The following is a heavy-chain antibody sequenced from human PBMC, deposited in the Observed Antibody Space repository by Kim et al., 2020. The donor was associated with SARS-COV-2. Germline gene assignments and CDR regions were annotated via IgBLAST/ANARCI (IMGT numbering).Heavy chain of an antibody. CDR3: AKTGMVRGVNGYYFDY. J-gene: IGHJ4*02. D-gene: IGHD3-10*01. Sequence: SVKGRFTISRDNSKNTLYLKMNSLRAEDTAVYYCAKTGMVRGVNGYYFDYWGQGTLVTVSS. V-gene: IGHV3-23*01.